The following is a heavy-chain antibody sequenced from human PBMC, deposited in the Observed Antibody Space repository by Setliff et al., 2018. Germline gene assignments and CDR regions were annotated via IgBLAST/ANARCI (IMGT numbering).Heavy chain of an antibody. V-gene: IGHV4-39*01. CDR3: ARLPDFSNYYYYNYVDV. CDR2: IYYSGST. D-gene: IGHD4-4*01. Sequence: PSETLSLTCAVSGGSITSVSYYWAWIRQPPGKGLEWIGTIYYSGSTYYNPSLKSRVTIYIDMPKNEFSLKLGSVTAADTAVYFCARLPDFSNYYYYNYVDVWGKGTTVTV. CDR1: GGSITSVSYY. J-gene: IGHJ6*03.